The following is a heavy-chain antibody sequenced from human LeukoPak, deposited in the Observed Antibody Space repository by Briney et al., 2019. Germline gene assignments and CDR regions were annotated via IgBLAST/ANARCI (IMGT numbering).Heavy chain of an antibody. J-gene: IGHJ4*02. Sequence: PSETLSLTCTVYGGSIRSGIYYWSWIRQPAGKAPEWIGRVYPTGGTYYNPSLKPRVPISIDTSRSQFYLKLSSVTAADTAVYYCARALLSQTSSAEYFDDWGQGTLVTVSS. CDR3: ARALLSQTSSAEYFDD. D-gene: IGHD2-2*01. CDR2: VYPTGGT. V-gene: IGHV4-61*02. CDR1: GGSIRSGIYY.